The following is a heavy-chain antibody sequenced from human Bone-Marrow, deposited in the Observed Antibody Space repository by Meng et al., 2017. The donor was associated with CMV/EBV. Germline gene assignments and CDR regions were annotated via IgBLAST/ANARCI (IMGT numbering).Heavy chain of an antibody. CDR3: ARDRANVYSSFFRPYYYYGMDV. CDR1: GYTFTRYG. J-gene: IGHJ6*02. CDR2: ISAYNGNT. D-gene: IGHD3-3*02. V-gene: IGHV1-18*01. Sequence: ASVKVSCKASGYTFTRYGISWVRQAPGQGLEWMGWISAYNGNTNYAQKLQGRVTMTTDTSTSTAYMELRSLRSDDTAVYYCARDRANVYSSFFRPYYYYGMDVWGQGTTVTVSS.